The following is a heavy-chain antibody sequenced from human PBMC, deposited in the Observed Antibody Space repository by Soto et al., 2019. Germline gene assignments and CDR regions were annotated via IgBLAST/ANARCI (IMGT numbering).Heavy chain of an antibody. CDR1: GGIFGSHG. CDR3: VRDRRIYYSDPHDEFVASDYEV. Sequence: QVQLIQSEAEVKKPGSSVRVSCTASGGIFGSHGFSWVRQAPGQRLEWVGVFIPIFRTLTYTEKFQARVRIAADESTNTVYLDLSGLTSEDTAVYYCVRDRRIYYSDPHDEFVASDYEVWGQGTMVSVAS. J-gene: IGHJ3*01. V-gene: IGHV1-69*01. D-gene: IGHD3-22*01. CDR2: FIPIFRTL.